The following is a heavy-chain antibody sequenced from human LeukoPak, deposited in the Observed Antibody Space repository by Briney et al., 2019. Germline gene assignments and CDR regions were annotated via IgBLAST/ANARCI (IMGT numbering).Heavy chain of an antibody. D-gene: IGHD3-3*01. Sequence: GGSLRLSCAASGFTFSSYNINWVRQAPGKGLEWVSYISSSSSNIYYADSVKGRFAISRDNAKNSLYLQMNSLRDEDTAVYYCARVVLYYDFWSAYFHDWGQGTLVTVSS. J-gene: IGHJ4*02. CDR1: GFTFSSYN. CDR2: ISSSSSNI. CDR3: ARVVLYYDFWSAYFHD. V-gene: IGHV3-48*02.